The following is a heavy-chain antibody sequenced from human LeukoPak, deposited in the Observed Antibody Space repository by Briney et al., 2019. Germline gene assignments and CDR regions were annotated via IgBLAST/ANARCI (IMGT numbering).Heavy chain of an antibody. CDR1: GFTFSSYG. Sequence: GGSLRLSCAASGFTFSSYGMHWVRQAPGKGLEWVAVIWYDGSNKYYGDSVKGRFTITRDNSRNTLYLQMTSLRAEDTAVYYCARVLWFGEVLKGDAFDIWGQGAMVTVSS. J-gene: IGHJ3*02. V-gene: IGHV3-33*01. D-gene: IGHD3-10*01. CDR2: IWYDGSNK. CDR3: ARVLWFGEVLKGDAFDI.